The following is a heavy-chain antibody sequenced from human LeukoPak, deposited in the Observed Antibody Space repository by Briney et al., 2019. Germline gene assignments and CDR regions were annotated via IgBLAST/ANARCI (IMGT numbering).Heavy chain of an antibody. D-gene: IGHD6-6*01. Sequence: GGSLRLSCAASGFTFSSYAMHWVRQAPGNGLEWVAVISYDGSNKYYADSVKGRFTISRDNSKNTLYLQMNSLRAEDTAVYYCSRGTIAARLRLDYWGQGTLVTVSS. CDR2: ISYDGSNK. CDR3: SRGTIAARLRLDY. CDR1: GFTFSSYA. V-gene: IGHV3-30*01. J-gene: IGHJ4*02.